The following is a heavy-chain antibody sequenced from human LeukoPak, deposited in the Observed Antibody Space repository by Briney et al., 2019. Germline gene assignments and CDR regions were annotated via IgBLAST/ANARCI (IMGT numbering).Heavy chain of an antibody. CDR3: ARGRTYGYSSSRVYYFDY. CDR2: IYYSGST. CDR1: GGTISSSSYY. Sequence: SETLSLTCTVSGGTISSSSYYWGWIRQPPGKGLEWIGSIYYSGSTYYNPSLKSRVTISVDTSKNQFSLKLSSVTAADTAVYYCARGRTYGYSSSRVYYFDYWGQGTLVTVSS. J-gene: IGHJ4*02. D-gene: IGHD6-6*01. V-gene: IGHV4-39*07.